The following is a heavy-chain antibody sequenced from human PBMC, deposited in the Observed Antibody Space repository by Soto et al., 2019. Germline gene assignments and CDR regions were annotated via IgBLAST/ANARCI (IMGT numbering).Heavy chain of an antibody. CDR3: ARDRADYDFWSGYPGTEN. CDR1: GGSISSVDYY. CDR2: IYYSGST. V-gene: IGHV4-30-4*01. D-gene: IGHD3-3*01. Sequence: TSETLSLTCTVSGGSISSVDYYWSWIRQPPGKGLEWIGYIYYSGSTYYNPSLKSRVTISVDTSKNQFSLKLSSVTAADTAVYYCARDRADYDFWSGYPGTENWGQGTLVTVSS. J-gene: IGHJ4*02.